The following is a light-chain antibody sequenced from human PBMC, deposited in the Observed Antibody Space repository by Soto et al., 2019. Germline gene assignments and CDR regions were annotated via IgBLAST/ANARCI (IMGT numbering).Light chain of an antibody. CDR3: QQSDDSPWT. J-gene: IGKJ1*01. CDR1: QSLPSNS. CDR2: GAS. V-gene: IGKV3-20*01. Sequence: ETVLTQSPDTLSLSPGERVTLSCRASQSLPSNSLAWYQQKPGQAPRLLFYGASSRATGIPDRFVGSGSGTDFTLTVTRLEAEDSAVYFCQQSDDSPWTFGQGTKVEV.